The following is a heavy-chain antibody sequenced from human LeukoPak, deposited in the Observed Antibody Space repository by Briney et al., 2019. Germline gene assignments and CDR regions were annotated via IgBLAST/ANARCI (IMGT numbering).Heavy chain of an antibody. CDR2: ISYDGSNK. D-gene: IGHD2-2*01. J-gene: IGHJ6*02. CDR1: GFTFRTYW. Sequence: GGSLRLSCAASGFTFRTYWMHWVRQAPGKGLEWVAVISYDGSNKYYADSVKGRFTISRDNSKNTLYLQMNSLRAEDTAVYYCARMGFVVVPAAPRSYYYGMDVWGQGTTVTVSS. V-gene: IGHV3-30-3*01. CDR3: ARMGFVVVPAAPRSYYYGMDV.